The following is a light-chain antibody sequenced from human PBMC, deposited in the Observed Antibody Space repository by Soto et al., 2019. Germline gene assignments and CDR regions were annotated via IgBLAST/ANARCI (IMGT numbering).Light chain of an antibody. CDR2: DVT. Sequence: QSALTQPASVSGSPGQSITISCTGTSSDVGGYNYVSWYQQHPVKAPKLMIYDVTNWPSGVSDRFSGSKSGNTASLTISGLPAEDEADYYCSSCTRHSTHYVFGNGTKLTVL. V-gene: IGLV2-14*01. J-gene: IGLJ1*01. CDR1: SSDVGGYNY. CDR3: SSCTRHSTHYV.